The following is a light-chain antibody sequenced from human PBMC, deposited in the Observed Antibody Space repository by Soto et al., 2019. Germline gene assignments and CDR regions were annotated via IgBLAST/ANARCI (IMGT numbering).Light chain of an antibody. V-gene: IGKV1-27*01. J-gene: IGKJ1*01. Sequence: DIQMTQSPSSLSASVGDRVTITCRASQGISTYLVWYQQKPGTVPKLLIFAASTLHSGVPSRFSGSGSGTDFTLTISSLQPEDDATYYCQNYNGAPWTFGQGTKV. CDR3: QNYNGAPWT. CDR2: AAS. CDR1: QGISTY.